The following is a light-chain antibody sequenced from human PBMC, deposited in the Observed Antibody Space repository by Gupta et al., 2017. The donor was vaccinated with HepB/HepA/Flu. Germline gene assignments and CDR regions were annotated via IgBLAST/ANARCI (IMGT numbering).Light chain of an antibody. J-gene: IGLJ1*01. CDR3: CSDAGYYTYV. V-gene: IGLV2-11*01. CDR2: NVS. CDR1: SSDVGDYDY. Sequence: QSALTQPRSVSGSPGPSVTISCTGTSSDVGDYDYVSWYQQRPGKAPKLIIYNVSQRPSGVPDRFSGSKSGNTASLTISGRQAEEEADYYCCSDAGYYTYVFGTGTKVTVL.